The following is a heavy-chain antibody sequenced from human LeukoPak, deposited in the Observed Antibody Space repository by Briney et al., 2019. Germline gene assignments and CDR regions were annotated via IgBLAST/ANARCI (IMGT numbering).Heavy chain of an antibody. CDR2: VKSKTDGGTT. CDR1: GLTFSNAW. Sequence: GGSLRLSCAVSGLTFSNAWMTWVRQAPGKGLECVGRVKSKTDGGTTDYAAPVKGRFTISRDDSRNTLYLQMNSLKTEDTAVYYCVHFYYDYWGQGTLVTVSS. CDR3: VHFYYDY. V-gene: IGHV3-15*01. D-gene: IGHD3-22*01. J-gene: IGHJ4*02.